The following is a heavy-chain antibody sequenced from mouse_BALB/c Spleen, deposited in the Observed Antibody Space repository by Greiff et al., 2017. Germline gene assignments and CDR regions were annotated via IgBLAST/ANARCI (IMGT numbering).Heavy chain of an antibody. Sequence: EVQLQESGPGLVKPSQSLSLTCSVTGYSITSGYYWNWIRQFPGNKLEWMGYISYDGSNNYNPSLKNRISITRDTSKNQFFLKLNSVTTEDTATYYCARDTPIYSYAMDYWGQGTSVTVSS. J-gene: IGHJ4*01. CDR2: ISYDGSN. CDR1: GYSITSGYY. CDR3: ARDTPIYSYAMDY. V-gene: IGHV3-6*02.